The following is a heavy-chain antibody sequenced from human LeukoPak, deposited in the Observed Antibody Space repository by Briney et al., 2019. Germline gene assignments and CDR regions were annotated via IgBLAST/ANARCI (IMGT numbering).Heavy chain of an antibody. V-gene: IGHV3-7*01. CDR1: GFTFSSSW. CDR3: AELGITMIGGV. CDR2: INQDEI. J-gene: IGHJ6*04. D-gene: IGHD3-10*02. Sequence: GGSLRLSCVASGFTFSSSWMSWVRQGPGKGLEWVASINQDEIHYVDAVRGRFTISRDDAKNSLYLQMNSLRAEDTAVYYCAELGITMIGGVWGKGTTVTISS.